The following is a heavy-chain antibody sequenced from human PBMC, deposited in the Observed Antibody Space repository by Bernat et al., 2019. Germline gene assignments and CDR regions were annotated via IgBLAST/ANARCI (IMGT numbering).Heavy chain of an antibody. Sequence: EVQLVESGGGLVQPGGSLRLSCAASGFTFSSYWMSWVRQAPGKGLEWVANIKQDGSEKYYVDSVKGRFTISRDNAKNSLYLQMNSLRAEDTAVYYCARDRPGGDSEGDAFDIWGQGTMVTVSS. CDR1: GFTFSSYW. D-gene: IGHD6-6*01. CDR3: ARDRPGGDSEGDAFDI. V-gene: IGHV3-7*03. CDR2: IKQDGSEK. J-gene: IGHJ3*02.